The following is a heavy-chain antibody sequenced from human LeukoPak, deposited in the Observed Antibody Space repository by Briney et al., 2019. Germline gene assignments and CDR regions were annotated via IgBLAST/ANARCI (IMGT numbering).Heavy chain of an antibody. V-gene: IGHV3-23*01. CDR1: GFTFSSYA. CDR3: ANAVYCSSTSCSGYYYGMDV. D-gene: IGHD2-2*01. J-gene: IGHJ6*04. Sequence: GGSLRLSCAASGFTFSSYAMSWVRQAPGKGLEWVSAIIGSGGSTYYADSVKGRFTISRDNSKNTLYLQMNSLRAEDTAVYYCANAVYCSSTSCSGYYYGMDVWGKGTTVTVSS. CDR2: IIGSGGST.